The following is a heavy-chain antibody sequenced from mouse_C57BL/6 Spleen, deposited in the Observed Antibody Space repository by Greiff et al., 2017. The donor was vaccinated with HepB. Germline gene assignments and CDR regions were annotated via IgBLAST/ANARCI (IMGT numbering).Heavy chain of an antibody. Sequence: DVKLQESGGGLVQPGGSMKLSCVASGFTFSNYWMNWVRQSPEKGLEWVAQIRLKSDNYATHYAESVKGRFTISRDDSKSSVYLQMNNLRAEDTGIYYCTEDSIYYYGSSPSYWGQGTTLTVSS. V-gene: IGHV6-3*01. CDR2: IRLKSDNYAT. J-gene: IGHJ2*01. CDR3: TEDSIYYYGSSPSY. D-gene: IGHD1-1*01. CDR1: GFTFSNYW.